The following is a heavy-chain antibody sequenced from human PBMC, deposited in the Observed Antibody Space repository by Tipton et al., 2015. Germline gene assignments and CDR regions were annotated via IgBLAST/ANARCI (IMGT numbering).Heavy chain of an antibody. D-gene: IGHD3-10*01. CDR2: IYYSGST. Sequence: TLSLTCTVSGGSVSSGSYYWSWIRQPPGKGLEWIGNIYYSGSTKYNPSLKSRVTISVDTSKNQFSLKLSSVAAADTAVYYCARLRDAYGSDSDNWFAPWGQGTPVTVFS. V-gene: IGHV4-61*01. J-gene: IGHJ5*02. CDR3: ARLRDAYGSDSDNWFAP. CDR1: GGSVSSGSYY.